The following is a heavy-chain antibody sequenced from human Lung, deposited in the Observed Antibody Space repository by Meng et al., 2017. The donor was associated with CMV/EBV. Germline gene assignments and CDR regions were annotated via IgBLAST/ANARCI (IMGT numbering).Heavy chain of an antibody. CDR3: TTLTRGYSGD. CDR1: GFTFSNAW. CDR2: IKSKTDGGTT. V-gene: IGHV3-15*01. D-gene: IGHD1-26*01. J-gene: IGHJ4*02. Sequence: SXAASGFTFSNAWMSWVRQAPGKGLEWVGRIKSKTDGGTTDYAAPVKGRFTISRDDSKNTLYLQMNSLKTEDTAVYYCTTLTRGYSGDWGQGTLVTVSS.